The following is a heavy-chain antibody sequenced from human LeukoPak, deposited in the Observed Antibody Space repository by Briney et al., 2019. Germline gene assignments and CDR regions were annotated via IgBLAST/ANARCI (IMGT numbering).Heavy chain of an antibody. Sequence: PGGSLRLSCVASGFAFSRSWMSWVRQAPGKGLEWVSVMYTLGNTNYADSVRGRFTISRDNSKNTLYLQMNSLRAEDTAVYYCAGYGGSYPYYMDVWGKGATVTISS. CDR2: MYTLGNT. D-gene: IGHD1-26*01. CDR3: AGYGGSYPYYMDV. V-gene: IGHV3-66*01. J-gene: IGHJ6*03. CDR1: GFAFSRSW.